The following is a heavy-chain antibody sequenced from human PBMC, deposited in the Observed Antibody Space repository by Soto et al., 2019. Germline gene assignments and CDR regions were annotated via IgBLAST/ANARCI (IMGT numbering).Heavy chain of an antibody. J-gene: IGHJ4*02. CDR3: ARVKGEWDSGYER. Sequence: QVQLVQSGAEVKKPGSSVKVSCKASGGTFSSYTISWVRQAPGQGIEWMGRIIPILGIANYAQKFQGRVTITADKSTSTAYMERSSLRSADTAVYYCARVKGEWDSGYERWGQGTLVTVSS. CDR1: GGTFSSYT. CDR2: IIPILGIA. V-gene: IGHV1-69*02. D-gene: IGHD5-12*01.